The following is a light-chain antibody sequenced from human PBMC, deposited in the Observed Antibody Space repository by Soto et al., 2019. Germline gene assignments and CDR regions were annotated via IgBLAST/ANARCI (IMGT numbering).Light chain of an antibody. V-gene: IGLV1-44*01. CDR2: NSD. CDR1: TSNFGTKS. J-gene: IGLJ2*01. CDR3: ASWDDILHGPL. Sequence: QSVLTQPPSASGTPGQRVTISCSGATSNFGTKSVNWYQHLPGAAPRLLIYNSDQPPSGVPDRFSGSKSGTSASLSISGLQSADEGDYFGASWDDILHGPLFGGGTKLTVL.